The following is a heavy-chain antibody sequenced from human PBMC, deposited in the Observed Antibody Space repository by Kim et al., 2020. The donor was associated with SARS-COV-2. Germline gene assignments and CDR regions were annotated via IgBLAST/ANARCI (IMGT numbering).Heavy chain of an antibody. CDR3: ARNNAMDV. V-gene: IGHV3-7*03. J-gene: IGHJ6*02. CDR2: INQHGSEK. Sequence: GGSLRLSCAASGFSFSNHWMTWVRQAPGRGPEWVANINQHGSEKYYVASVGGRFTNSRDDTKNSLYLQMNSLRAGDTATYYCARNNAMDVWGQETTVTVSS. CDR1: GFSFSNHW.